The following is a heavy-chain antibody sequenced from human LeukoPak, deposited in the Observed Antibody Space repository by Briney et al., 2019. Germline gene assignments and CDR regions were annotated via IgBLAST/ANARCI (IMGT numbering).Heavy chain of an antibody. J-gene: IGHJ4*02. CDR3: ARVNVCPRCHFDY. Sequence: GGSLRLSCAASGFSFSSYSMSWVRQAPGKGLEWVSGISDSGGGTYYADSVKGRFTISRDNAKNTLYLQMNSLRAEDTAVYYCARVNVCPRCHFDYWGQGTLVTVSS. CDR2: ISDSGGGT. D-gene: IGHD3-16*01. CDR1: GFSFSSYS. V-gene: IGHV3-23*01.